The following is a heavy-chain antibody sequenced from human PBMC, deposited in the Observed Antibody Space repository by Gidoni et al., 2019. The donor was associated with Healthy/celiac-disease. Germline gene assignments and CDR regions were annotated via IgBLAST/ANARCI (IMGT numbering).Heavy chain of an antibody. CDR3: ARAVNTMVRGVIGGLSYYYYGMDV. Sequence: EVQLVESGGGLVKPGGSLRLSCAASGFTFSSYSMNWVRQAPGKGREWVSSISSSSSYIYYADSVKGRFTISRDNAKNSLYLQMNSLRAEDTAVYYCARAVNTMVRGVIGGLSYYYYGMDVWGQGTTVTVSS. V-gene: IGHV3-21*01. CDR2: ISSSSSYI. CDR1: GFTFSSYS. J-gene: IGHJ6*02. D-gene: IGHD3-10*01.